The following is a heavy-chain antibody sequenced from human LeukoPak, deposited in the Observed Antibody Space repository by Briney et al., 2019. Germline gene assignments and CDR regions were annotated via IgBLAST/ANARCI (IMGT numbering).Heavy chain of an antibody. CDR3: ARALVATISSTWTTVTTRGFDY. V-gene: IGHV3-7*01. CDR2: IKQDGSEK. D-gene: IGHD4-17*01. CDR1: GFTFSSYW. Sequence: GGSLRLSCAASGFTFSSYWMSWVRQAPGKGLEWVANIKQDGSEKYYVDSVKGRFTISRDNAKNSLYLQMNSLRAGDTAVYYCARALVATISSTWTTVTTRGFDYWGQGTLVTVSS. J-gene: IGHJ4*02.